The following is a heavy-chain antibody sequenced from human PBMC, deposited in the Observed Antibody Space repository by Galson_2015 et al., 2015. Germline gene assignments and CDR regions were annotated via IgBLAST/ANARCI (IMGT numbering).Heavy chain of an antibody. V-gene: IGHV4-30-4*01. CDR3: ARVTDIVVVPAALDAFDI. Sequence: TPSLTCTVSGGSISSGDYYWSWIRQPPGKGLEWIGYIYYSGSTYYNPSLKSRVTISVDTSKNQFSLKLSSVTAADTAVYYCARVTDIVVVPAALDAFDIWGQGTMVTVSS. D-gene: IGHD2-2*01. CDR1: GGSISSGDYY. CDR2: IYYSGST. J-gene: IGHJ3*02.